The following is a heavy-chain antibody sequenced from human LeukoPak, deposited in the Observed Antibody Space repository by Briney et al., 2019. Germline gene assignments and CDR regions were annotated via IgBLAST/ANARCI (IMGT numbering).Heavy chain of an antibody. CDR2: IYPDDSDT. V-gene: IGHV5-51*01. CDR3: ARRFGERLYSNNDAFDS. CDR1: GYPFAKYW. D-gene: IGHD4-11*01. J-gene: IGHJ4*02. Sequence: GESLKISCQTSGYPFAKYWIGWVRQMPGKGLEWMGIIYPDDSDTRYGPSFQGQVTISVDRSINTAYLQWSRLKASDSAIYYCARRFGERLYSNNDAFDSWGQGTLVTVSS.